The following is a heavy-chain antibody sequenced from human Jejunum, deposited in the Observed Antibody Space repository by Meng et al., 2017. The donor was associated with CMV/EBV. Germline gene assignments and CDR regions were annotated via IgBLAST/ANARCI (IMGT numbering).Heavy chain of an antibody. CDR2: IFTTGST. CDR3: VRETDMTVGPHFDY. V-gene: IGHV4-4*07. D-gene: IGHD3-22*01. Sequence: QVARPESGAGLLKPSDTLSLTCTVSRGSLSFYYWSWIRKPAGKGLEWIGRIFTTGSTNYHPSLKSRVTMSVDTSKNQISLRLTSVTAADTAIYYCVRETDMTVGPHFDYWGQGALVTVSS. J-gene: IGHJ4*02. CDR1: RGSLSFYY.